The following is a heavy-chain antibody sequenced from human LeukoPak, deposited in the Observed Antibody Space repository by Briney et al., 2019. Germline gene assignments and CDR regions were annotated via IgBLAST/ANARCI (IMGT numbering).Heavy chain of an antibody. CDR3: ARGTYYYDSSGYYLDY. V-gene: IGHV3-21*01. CDR1: GFTFSSYA. CDR2: ISSSSSYI. J-gene: IGHJ4*02. Sequence: EGSLRLSCAASGFTFSSYAMNWVRQAPGKGLEWVSSISSSSSYIYYADSVKGRFTISRDNAKNSLYLQMNSLRAEDTAVYYCARGTYYYDSSGYYLDYWGQGTLVTVST. D-gene: IGHD3-22*01.